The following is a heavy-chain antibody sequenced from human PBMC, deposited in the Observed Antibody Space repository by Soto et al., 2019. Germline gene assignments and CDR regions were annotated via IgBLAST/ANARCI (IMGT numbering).Heavy chain of an antibody. CDR3: PRQGYDILTGYSDYYYYYCMDV. V-gene: IGHV1-69*06. D-gene: IGHD3-9*01. CDR1: GGTFSSYA. CDR2: IIPIFGRA. Sequence: SVKVSCKASGGTFSSYAIIRVRQAPGQGLEWMGGIIPIFGRANYAQKVQGRATITADKSTSTAYMAPSSLRPQHTAVYDCPRQGYDILTGYSDYYYYYCMDVWGQGTTVTVSS. J-gene: IGHJ6*02.